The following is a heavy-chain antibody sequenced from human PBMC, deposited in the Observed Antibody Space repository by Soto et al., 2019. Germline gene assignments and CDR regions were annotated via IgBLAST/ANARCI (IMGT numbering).Heavy chain of an antibody. Sequence: DVQLLQSGGGLVQPGGSLRLSCAASGFSSGIYAMNWVRQAPGKGLEWVSSISGTGRRTDYADSVKGRFTISRDNIKNTLYLQMNSLRVEDTAVYYCAKDATSAWWAHWGQGSLVTVSS. J-gene: IGHJ4*02. CDR2: ISGTGRRT. D-gene: IGHD2-8*02. V-gene: IGHV3-23*01. CDR3: AKDATSAWWAH. CDR1: GFSSGIYA.